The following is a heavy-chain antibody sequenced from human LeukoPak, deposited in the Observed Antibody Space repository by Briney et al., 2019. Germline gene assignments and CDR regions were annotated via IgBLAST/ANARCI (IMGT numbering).Heavy chain of an antibody. Sequence: GGSLRLSCAASGFTFDDYGMSWVRQAPGKGLEWVSGINWNGGSTGYADSVKGRFSISRDNAKNTLYLQMNSLRVEDTAVYYCARGRPHGNDYWGQGTLVTVSS. V-gene: IGHV3-20*04. CDR3: ARGRPHGNDY. CDR2: INWNGGST. CDR1: GFTFDDYG. D-gene: IGHD4-23*01. J-gene: IGHJ4*02.